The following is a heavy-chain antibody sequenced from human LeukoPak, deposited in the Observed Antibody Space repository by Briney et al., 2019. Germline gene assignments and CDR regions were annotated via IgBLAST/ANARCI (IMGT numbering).Heavy chain of an antibody. V-gene: IGHV4-4*07. Sequence: SETLSLTCTVSGGSISTYYWSWIRQPAGKGLEWIGRIHTSGNSDYNPSLKSRVTISVDTSKNQFSLKLSSVTAADTAVYYCATSGPYYYYYYMDVWGKGTTVTVSS. CDR1: GGSISTYY. D-gene: IGHD1-26*01. J-gene: IGHJ6*03. CDR3: ATSGPYYYYYYMDV. CDR2: IHTSGNS.